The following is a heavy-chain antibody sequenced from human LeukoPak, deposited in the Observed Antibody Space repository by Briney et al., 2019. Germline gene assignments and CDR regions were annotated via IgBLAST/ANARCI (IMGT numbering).Heavy chain of an antibody. CDR3: ARDIYGGHDY. J-gene: IGHJ4*02. CDR2: INQDGSEK. V-gene: IGHV3-7*04. D-gene: IGHD2-21*01. Sequence: GGSLRLSCAASGFTFSNYWMSWVRQAPGKGLEWVANINQDGSEKSYVDSVEGRFTISRDNAKKSLDLHVNSPRAEDTAVYYCARDIYGGHDYWGQGTLLTVSS. CDR1: GFTFSNYW.